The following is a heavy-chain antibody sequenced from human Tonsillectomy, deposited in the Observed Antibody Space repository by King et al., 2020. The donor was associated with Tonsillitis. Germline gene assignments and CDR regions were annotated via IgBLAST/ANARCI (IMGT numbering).Heavy chain of an antibody. D-gene: IGHD3-3*01. CDR3: ARDLTRGLCDFWSGYCDY. CDR1: GFTFSSYA. Sequence: VQLVESGGGVVQPGRSLRLSCAASGFTFSSYAMHWVRQAPGKGLEWVAVISYDGSNKYYADSVKGRFTISRDNSKNTLYLQMNSLRAEDTAVYYCARDLTRGLCDFWSGYCDYWGQGTLVTVSS. J-gene: IGHJ4*02. V-gene: IGHV3-30*04. CDR2: ISYDGSNK.